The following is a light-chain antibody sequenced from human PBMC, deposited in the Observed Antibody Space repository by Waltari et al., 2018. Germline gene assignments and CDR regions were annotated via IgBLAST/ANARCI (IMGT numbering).Light chain of an antibody. V-gene: IGKV3-20*01. CDR3: QKYETLPAT. CDR1: QSVSRT. CDR2: DAS. Sequence: EIVLTQSPGTLSLSPGERATLSCRASQSVSRTLAWYQQKPGQPPRLLIYDASTRATGIPYRFSGSGSGTDFSLTISRLEPEDFAVYYCQKYETLPATFGQGTKVEIK. J-gene: IGKJ1*01.